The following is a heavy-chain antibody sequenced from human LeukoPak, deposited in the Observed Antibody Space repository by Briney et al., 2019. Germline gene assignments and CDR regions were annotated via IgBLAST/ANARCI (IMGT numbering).Heavy chain of an antibody. CDR2: IKSKTDGGTT. D-gene: IGHD3-22*01. V-gene: IGHV3-15*01. CDR1: GFTFSDAW. J-gene: IGHJ4*02. CDR3: ITDAYFHDSSGTIDY. Sequence: GGSLRLSCAASGFTFSDAWVSWVRQAPGMGLEWVGRIKSKTDGGTTDYAAPVKGRFTIPRDDSKNTLYLHMNSLKTEDTAVYYCITDAYFHDSSGTIDYWGQGTLVTVSS.